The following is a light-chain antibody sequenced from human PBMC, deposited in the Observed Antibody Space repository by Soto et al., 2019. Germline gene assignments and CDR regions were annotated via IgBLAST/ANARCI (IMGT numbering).Light chain of an antibody. CDR1: SSDVGGSNH. J-gene: IGLJ1*01. Sequence: QSALTQPRSVSGSPGQTVTISCTGTSSDVGGSNHVSWYQHHPGKAPKLMIYDVSKWPSGVPDRFSGSKSGNTASLTISGLQAEDEADYYCPSSEGSPTLVFGSGTMPTV. V-gene: IGLV2-11*01. CDR2: DVS. CDR3: PSSEGSPTLV.